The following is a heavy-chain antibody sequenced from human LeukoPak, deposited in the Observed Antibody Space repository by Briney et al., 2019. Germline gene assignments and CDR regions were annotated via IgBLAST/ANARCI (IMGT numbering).Heavy chain of an antibody. CDR1: GGSISSYY. Sequence: SETLSLTCTVSGGSISSYYWSWIRQPPGKGLEWIGYIYYSGSTNYNPSLQSRVTISVDTSKNQFSLKLISVTAADTAVYYCARGARVGYYYYYYMDVWGKGTTVTVSS. D-gene: IGHD1-26*01. CDR2: IYYSGST. V-gene: IGHV4-59*01. J-gene: IGHJ6*03. CDR3: ARGARVGYYYYYYMDV.